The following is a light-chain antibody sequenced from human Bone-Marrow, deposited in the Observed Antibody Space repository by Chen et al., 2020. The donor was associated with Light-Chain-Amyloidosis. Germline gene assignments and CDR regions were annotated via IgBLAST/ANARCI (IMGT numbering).Light chain of an antibody. Sequence: QPALTQPASVSGSPGQSITISCTGTSSDIGDYNYVSWYQQHPGKAPKLMIYDVSNRPSGVSDRFSGSKSGVTASLTISGLQAEDEADYFCSSYTSSSTRVFGGGTKLTVL. CDR3: SSYTSSSTRV. V-gene: IGLV2-14*01. CDR2: DVS. J-gene: IGLJ3*02. CDR1: SSDIGDYNY.